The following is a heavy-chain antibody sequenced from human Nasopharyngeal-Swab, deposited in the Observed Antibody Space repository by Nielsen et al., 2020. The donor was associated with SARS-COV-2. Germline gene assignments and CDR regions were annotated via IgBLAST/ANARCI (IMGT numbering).Heavy chain of an antibody. CDR2: ISYDASDK. CDR1: GFTFSSYT. CDR3: ARDFGD. Sequence: GSLKISCAASGFTFSSYTIHWVRQAPGKGLEWVAVISYDASDKYYADSVKGRFTLSRDNSKNTVYLQMNSLRAEDTAVYYCARDFGDWGQGTLVTVSS. D-gene: IGHD3-16*01. V-gene: IGHV3-30*04. J-gene: IGHJ4*02.